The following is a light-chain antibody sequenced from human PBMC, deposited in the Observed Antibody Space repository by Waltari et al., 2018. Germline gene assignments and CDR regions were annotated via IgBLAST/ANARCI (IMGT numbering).Light chain of an antibody. V-gene: IGLV3-21*02. CDR2: DGN. Sequence: SSVLTQPPSVSVAPGQMARITCGGDNIGSKRVPRYQPNPGQAPVRVVYDGNARPSGIPERFYGANSGNTATLTISRVEAGDEADYYCQLWDTSSDRGVFGGGTELTVL. CDR3: QLWDTSSDRGV. J-gene: IGLJ3*02. CDR1: NIGSKR.